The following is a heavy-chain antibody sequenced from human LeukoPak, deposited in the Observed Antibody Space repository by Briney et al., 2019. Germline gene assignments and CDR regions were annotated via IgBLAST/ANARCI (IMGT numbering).Heavy chain of an antibody. J-gene: IGHJ3*02. D-gene: IGHD3-10*01. CDR1: GFTFSNYW. CDR2: IKQEGSEK. CDR3: ARGEFHLPFDI. V-gene: IGHV3-7*04. Sequence: GSLRLSCAASGFTFSNYWMRWVRQAPGKGLEGVADIKQEGSEKYYVDSVRGRFTISRDNAKSSLYLQMDSLRAEDTAVYYCARGEFHLPFDIWGQGTMVTLSS.